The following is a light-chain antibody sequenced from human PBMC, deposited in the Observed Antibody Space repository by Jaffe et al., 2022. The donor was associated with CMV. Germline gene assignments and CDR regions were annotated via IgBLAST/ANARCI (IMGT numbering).Light chain of an antibody. V-gene: IGLV6-57*04. CDR3: QSYDSSNHRV. CDR1: SGSIASNY. CDR2: QDH. Sequence: NFMLTQPHSVSESPGKTVTISCTRSSGSIASNYVQWYQQRPGSAPTTVIYQDHQRPSGVPDRFSGSIDSSSNSASLTISGLKTEDEADYYCQSYDSSNHRVFGGGTKLTVL. J-gene: IGLJ3*02.